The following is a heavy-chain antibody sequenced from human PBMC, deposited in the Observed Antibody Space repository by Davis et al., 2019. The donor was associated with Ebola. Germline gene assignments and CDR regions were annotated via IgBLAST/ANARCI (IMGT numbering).Heavy chain of an antibody. D-gene: IGHD2-2*01. CDR3: AKDRQYQLLWGDNWFDP. J-gene: IGHJ5*02. CDR1: GGSFSSRSSY. Sequence: SETLSLTCTVSGGSFSSRSSYWGWIRQPPGKGLEWIGSIYYSGSTYYNPSLKSRVTISVDTSKNQFSLKLSSVTAADTAVYYCAKDRQYQLLWGDNWFDPWGQGTLVTVSS. V-gene: IGHV4-39*02. CDR2: IYYSGST.